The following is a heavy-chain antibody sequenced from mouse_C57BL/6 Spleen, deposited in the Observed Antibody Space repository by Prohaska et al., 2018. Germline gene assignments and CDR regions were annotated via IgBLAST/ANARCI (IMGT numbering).Heavy chain of an antibody. V-gene: IGHV1-15*01. J-gene: IGHJ4*01. CDR3: TRWMDY. Sequence: QVQLQQSGSELVRPGASVTLSCKASGYTFTDYEMHWVKQTPVHGLEWIGAIDPETGGTAYNQKFKGKAILTADKSSSTAYMELRSLTSEDSAVYYCTRWMDYWGQGTSVTVSS. CDR2: IDPETGGT. CDR1: GYTFTDYE.